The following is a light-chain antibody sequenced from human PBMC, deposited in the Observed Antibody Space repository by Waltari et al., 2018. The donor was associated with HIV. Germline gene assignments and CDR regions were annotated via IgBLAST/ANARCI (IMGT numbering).Light chain of an antibody. CDR2: KIS. Sequence: DIVMTQTPLSPPVTLGQPASIPCKSSQSLVHTDGNTYLSWLHQRPGQPPRLRIYKISSRFSGVPDRFSGSGAGTEFTLKISRVESEDVGVYYCMQTTQFPHGCTFGQGTKLEI. CDR1: QSLVHTDGNTY. V-gene: IGKV2-24*01. J-gene: IGKJ2*02. CDR3: MQTTQFPHGCT.